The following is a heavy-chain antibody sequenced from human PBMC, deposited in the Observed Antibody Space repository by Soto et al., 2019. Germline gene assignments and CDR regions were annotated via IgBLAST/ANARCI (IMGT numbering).Heavy chain of an antibody. CDR1: GFTFSNYG. J-gene: IGHJ4*02. CDR2: IWYDGGNK. Sequence: VGSLRLSCATSGFTFSNYGMHWVRQAPGKGLEWVAFIWYDGGNKYYAESVKGRFTISRDNSKNTLYLQMNSLRAEDTAVYYCARDGDVNTGFGKDYWGQGTLVTVSS. D-gene: IGHD3-16*01. V-gene: IGHV3-33*01. CDR3: ARDGDVNTGFGKDY.